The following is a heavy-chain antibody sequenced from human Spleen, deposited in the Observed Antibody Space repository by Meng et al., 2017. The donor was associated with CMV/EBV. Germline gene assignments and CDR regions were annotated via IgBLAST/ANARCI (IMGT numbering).Heavy chain of an antibody. J-gene: IGHJ6*02. CDR3: ARDVSVSGMDV. Sequence: GESLKISCAASGFPVRNTYMNWVRQAPGKGLEWVAVLYSGGSSSYAHSVKGRFTISRDSSKNTVFLQMNSLRAEDTAVDYCARDVSVSGMDVWGQGTTVTVSS. V-gene: IGHV3-53*01. CDR1: GFPVRNTY. CDR2: LYSGGSS. D-gene: IGHD5/OR15-5a*01.